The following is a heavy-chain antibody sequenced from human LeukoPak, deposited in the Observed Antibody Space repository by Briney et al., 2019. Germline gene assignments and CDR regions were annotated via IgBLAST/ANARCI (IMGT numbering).Heavy chain of an antibody. CDR2: IYHSGSA. D-gene: IGHD4-17*01. CDR3: ARGYGDFRVEGRYFHS. CDR1: GYSISSGYY. V-gene: IGHV4-38-2*02. Sequence: SETLSLTCTVSGYSISSGYYWGWIRQPPGKGLEWIGSIYHSGSAYYNPSLKSRVSISEDTSKNQFSLKLSSVTAADTAVYYCARGYGDFRVEGRYFHSWGQGTLVTVSS. J-gene: IGHJ4*02.